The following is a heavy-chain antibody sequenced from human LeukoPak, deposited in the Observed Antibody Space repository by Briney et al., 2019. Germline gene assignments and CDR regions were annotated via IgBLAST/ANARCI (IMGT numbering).Heavy chain of an antibody. CDR1: GFTFSSYE. V-gene: IGHV3-48*03. CDR3: ARDRSTVAAWVDY. Sequence: GGSLRLSCAASGFTFSSYEMNWVRQAPGKGLEWVPYISGSGSTIHYADSVKGRFTISRDNAKNSLYLQMNSLRAEDTAVYYCARDRSTVAAWVDYWGQGTLVTVSS. CDR2: ISGSGSTI. J-gene: IGHJ4*01. D-gene: IGHD4-23*01.